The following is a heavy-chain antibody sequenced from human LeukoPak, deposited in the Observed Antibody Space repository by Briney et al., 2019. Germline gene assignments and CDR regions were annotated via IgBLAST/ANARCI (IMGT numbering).Heavy chain of an antibody. J-gene: IGHJ4*02. CDR1: GFAFSSYA. V-gene: IGHV3-30*04. CDR3: ARDLSGSSFDS. CDR2: ISCDGSNK. Sequence: PGGSLRLSCAASGFAFSSYAMHWVRQAPGKGLEWVTFISCDGSNKYYADSVKGRFTISRDNSKNTLYLQMYSLRPEDTAMYYCARDLSGSSFDSWGQGTLVTVSS. D-gene: IGHD1-26*01.